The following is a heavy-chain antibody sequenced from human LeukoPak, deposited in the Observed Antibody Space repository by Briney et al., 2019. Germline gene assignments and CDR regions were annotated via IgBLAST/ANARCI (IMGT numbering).Heavy chain of an antibody. J-gene: IGHJ4*02. Sequence: ASVKVSCKASGYTFTSYGISWVRQAPGQGLEWMGWISAYNDKTNYAQKFQGRVTMTTDTTTSTAYMELRRLRSDDTAVYYCARRGSSWTLESWGQGTLVTVSS. D-gene: IGHD6-6*01. V-gene: IGHV1-18*04. CDR2: ISAYNDKT. CDR1: GYTFTSYG. CDR3: ARRGSSWTLES.